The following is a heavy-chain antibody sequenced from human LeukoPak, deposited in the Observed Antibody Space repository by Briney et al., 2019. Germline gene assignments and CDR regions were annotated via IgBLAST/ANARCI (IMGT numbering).Heavy chain of an antibody. CDR1: GYTFTSYY. J-gene: IGHJ5*02. D-gene: IGHD2-15*01. Sequence: ASVKVSCKASGYTFTSYYMHWVRQAPGQGLEWMGIINPSGGSTSYAPKFQGRVTMTRDTSTSTVYMELSSLRSEDTAVYYCARGRVVVAPTPNDWFDPWGQGTLVTVSS. CDR2: INPSGGST. CDR3: ARGRVVVAPTPNDWFDP. V-gene: IGHV1-46*01.